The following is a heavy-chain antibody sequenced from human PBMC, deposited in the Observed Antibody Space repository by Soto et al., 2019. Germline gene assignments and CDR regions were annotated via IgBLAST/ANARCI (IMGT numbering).Heavy chain of an antibody. Sequence: PGGSLRLSCAASGFTFSSDDVNWVRQAPGKGLEWVSYLSSSGSIMYYADSVKGRFTISRDISKNMLFLQMNSLRAEDTAVYYCVRINYYGSGSHYNPDYFYGLDVWGPG. D-gene: IGHD3-10*01. V-gene: IGHV3-48*03. CDR1: GFTFSSDD. CDR2: LSSSGSIM. CDR3: VRINYYGSGSHYNPDYFYGLDV. J-gene: IGHJ6*02.